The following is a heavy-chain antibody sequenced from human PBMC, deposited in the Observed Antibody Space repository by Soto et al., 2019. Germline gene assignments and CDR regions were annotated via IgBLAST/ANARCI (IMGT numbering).Heavy chain of an antibody. CDR1: GFIFSGFG. D-gene: IGHD6-19*01. V-gene: IGHV3-30*19. Sequence: PGGSLRLSCAASGFIFSGFGMHWVRQAPGKGLEWVAVISYDGSNKYYADSVKGRFTISRDNSKNTLYLQMNSLRAEDTAVYYCARAKQWLGLDYWGQGTLVTVSS. CDR3: ARAKQWLGLDY. J-gene: IGHJ4*02. CDR2: ISYDGSNK.